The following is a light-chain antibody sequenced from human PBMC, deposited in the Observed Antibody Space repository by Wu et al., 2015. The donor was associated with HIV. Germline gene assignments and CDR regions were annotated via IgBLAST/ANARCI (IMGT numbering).Light chain of an antibody. CDR2: GAS. J-gene: IGKJ2*04. CDR3: QQSYNTPGS. V-gene: IGKV1-39*01. Sequence: DIQMTQSPSSLSASIGDRVTITCRASQSISIYLNWYQQKSGKAPNLLIYGASSLQRGVPSRFVGSGSGTDFTLTISSLQPEDFATYHCQQSYNTPGSFGQGTKIEIK. CDR1: QSISIY.